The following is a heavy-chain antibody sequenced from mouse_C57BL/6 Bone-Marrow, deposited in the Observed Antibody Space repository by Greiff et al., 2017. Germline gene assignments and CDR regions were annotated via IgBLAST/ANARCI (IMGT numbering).Heavy chain of an antibody. CDR1: GFSLTSYA. CDR2: IWTGGGT. Sequence: QVQLKESGPGLVAPSQSLSITCTVSGFSLTSYAISWVRQPPGKGLEWLGVIWTGGGTHYNSALKSRLSISKDNSKSQVFLKMNSLQTDDTARYYCARKRGAMDYWGQGTSVTVSS. CDR3: ARKRGAMDY. J-gene: IGHJ4*01. V-gene: IGHV2-9-1*01.